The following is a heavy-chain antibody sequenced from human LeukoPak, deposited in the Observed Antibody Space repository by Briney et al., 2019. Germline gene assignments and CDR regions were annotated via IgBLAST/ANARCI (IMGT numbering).Heavy chain of an antibody. CDR3: ARDLGDYGDSPYFDY. D-gene: IGHD4-17*01. J-gene: IGHJ4*02. Sequence: PGGSLRLSCAASGFTFSSYWMSWVRQAPGKGLEWVANIKQDGSEKYYVDSVKGRFTISRDNAKNSLYLQMNSLRAEDTAVYYCARDLGDYGDSPYFDYWGQGTLVTVSS. CDR2: IKQDGSEK. CDR1: GFTFSSYW. V-gene: IGHV3-7*01.